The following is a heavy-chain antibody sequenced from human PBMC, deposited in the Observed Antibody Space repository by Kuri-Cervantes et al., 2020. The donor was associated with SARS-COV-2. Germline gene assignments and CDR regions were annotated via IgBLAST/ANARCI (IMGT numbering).Heavy chain of an antibody. CDR3: ASVSTMGVSLD. J-gene: IGHJ4*02. CDR1: GFTFSSFA. V-gene: IGHV3-23*01. D-gene: IGHD5-24*01. CDR2: ISGSGVGT. Sequence: GESLKISCAASGFTFSSFAMSWVRQAPGKGLEWVSSISGSGVGTYYADSLKGRFTISRDNSKNTLYLQMNSLRVEDTAVYYCASVSTMGVSLDWGQGTLVTVSS.